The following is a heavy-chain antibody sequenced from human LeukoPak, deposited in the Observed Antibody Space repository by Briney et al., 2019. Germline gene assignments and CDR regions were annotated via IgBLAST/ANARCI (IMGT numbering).Heavy chain of an antibody. CDR2: IKQDGSDK. V-gene: IGHV3-7*03. J-gene: IGHJ4*02. Sequence: PGGSLRLSCAASGFTFSSYWMSWVRQAPGKGLEWVVNIKQDGSDKYYVDSVKGRFTISRDNAKNSLYLQINSLRAEDTAVYYCARKTVVGSYFDYWGQGTPVTVSS. CDR3: ARKTVVGSYFDY. D-gene: IGHD4-23*01. CDR1: GFTFSSYW.